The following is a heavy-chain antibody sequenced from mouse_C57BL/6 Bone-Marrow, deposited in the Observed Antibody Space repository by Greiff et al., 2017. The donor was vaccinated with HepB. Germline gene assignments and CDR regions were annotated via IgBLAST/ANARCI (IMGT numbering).Heavy chain of an antibody. V-gene: IGHV1-55*01. CDR1: GYTFTSYW. J-gene: IGHJ3*01. D-gene: IGHD1-1*01. Sequence: VKLQQPGAELVKPGASVKMSCKASGYTFTSYWITWVKQRPGQGLEWIGDIYPGSGSTNYNEKFKSKATLTVDTSSSTAYMQLSSLTSEDSAVYYCAYYYGSSFWFAYWGQGTLVTVSA. CDR2: IYPGSGST. CDR3: AYYYGSSFWFAY.